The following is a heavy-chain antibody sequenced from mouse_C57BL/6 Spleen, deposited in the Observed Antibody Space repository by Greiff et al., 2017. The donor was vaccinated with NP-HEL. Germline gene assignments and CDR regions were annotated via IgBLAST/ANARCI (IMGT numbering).Heavy chain of an antibody. V-gene: IGHV1-64*01. CDR2: IHPNSGST. CDR3: FITTVVATGNFDY. D-gene: IGHD1-1*01. Sequence: VQLQQPGAELVKPGASVKLSCKASGYTFTSYWMHWVKQRPGQGLEWIGMIHPNSGSTNYNEKFKSKATLTVDKSSSTAYMQLSSLTSEDSAVYYSFITTVVATGNFDYWGQGTTLTVSS. J-gene: IGHJ2*01. CDR1: GYTFTSYW.